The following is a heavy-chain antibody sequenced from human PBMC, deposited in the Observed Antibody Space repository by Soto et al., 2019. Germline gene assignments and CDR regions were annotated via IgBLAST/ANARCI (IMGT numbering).Heavy chain of an antibody. Sequence: GGSLRLACAASGFTFSSYAMSWVRQAPGKGMEWVSVISGSGDSTYYADSVKGRFTISRDNSKNTLYLQMNSLRAEDTAVYDCAKRATGTYFDYWGQGTLVTVCS. J-gene: IGHJ4*02. CDR1: GFTFSSYA. CDR2: ISGSGDST. D-gene: IGHD1-1*01. CDR3: AKRATGTYFDY. V-gene: IGHV3-23*01.